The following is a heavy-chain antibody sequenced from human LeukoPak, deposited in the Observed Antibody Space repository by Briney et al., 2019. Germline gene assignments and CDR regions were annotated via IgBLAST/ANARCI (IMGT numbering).Heavy chain of an antibody. CDR1: GFTFSSYE. V-gene: IGHV3-49*04. J-gene: IGHJ4*02. Sequence: GGSLRLSCAASGFTFSSYEMNWVRQAPGKGLEWVGFIRSKAYGGTTEYAASVKGRFTISRDDSKSIAYLQMNSLKTEDTAVYYCSNGYDFWSGYYPFDYWGQGTLVTVSS. D-gene: IGHD3-3*01. CDR2: IRSKAYGGTT. CDR3: SNGYDFWSGYYPFDY.